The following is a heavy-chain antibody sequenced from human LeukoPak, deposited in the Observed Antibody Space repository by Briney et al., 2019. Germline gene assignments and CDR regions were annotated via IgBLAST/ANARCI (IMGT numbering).Heavy chain of an antibody. CDR2: ISSSGSTI. CDR3: AKTLVATIKGVDY. CDR1: GFTFSSYE. J-gene: IGHJ4*02. D-gene: IGHD5-12*01. Sequence: GGSLRLSCAASGFTFSSYEMNWVRQAPGKGLEWVSYISSSGSTIYYADSVKGRFTISRDNSKNTLYLQMNSLRAEDTAVYYCAKTLVATIKGVDYWGQGTLVTVSS. V-gene: IGHV3-48*03.